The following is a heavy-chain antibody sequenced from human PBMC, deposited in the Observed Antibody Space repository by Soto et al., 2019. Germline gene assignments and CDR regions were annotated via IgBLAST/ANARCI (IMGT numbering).Heavy chain of an antibody. D-gene: IGHD2-2*01. CDR2: ISGSGGST. V-gene: IGHV3-23*01. Sequence: EVQLLESGGGLVQPGGSLRLSCAASGFTFSSYAMSWVRQAPGKGLEWVSAISGSGGSTYYADSVKGRFTISRDNSKNTLYLQMNSLRAEDTAVYYCAKDLGPQGYCSSTSCYGWFDPWGQGTLVTVSS. CDR3: AKDLGPQGYCSSTSCYGWFDP. CDR1: GFTFSSYA. J-gene: IGHJ5*02.